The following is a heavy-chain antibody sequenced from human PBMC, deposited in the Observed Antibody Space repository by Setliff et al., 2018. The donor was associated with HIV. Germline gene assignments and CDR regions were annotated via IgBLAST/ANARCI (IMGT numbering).Heavy chain of an antibody. CDR3: ASDSPLIVGAARVYFDY. CDR2: ISAYNGNT. J-gene: IGHJ4*02. D-gene: IGHD1-26*01. V-gene: IGHV1-18*01. Sequence: GASVKVSCKASGYTFTNYGFSWVRQAPGQGLEWMGWISAYNGNTNYAQKLQGRVTMTTDPSTSTAYMELRSLRSDDTAVYYCASDSPLIVGAARVYFDYWGQGTLVTAPQ. CDR1: GYTFTNYG.